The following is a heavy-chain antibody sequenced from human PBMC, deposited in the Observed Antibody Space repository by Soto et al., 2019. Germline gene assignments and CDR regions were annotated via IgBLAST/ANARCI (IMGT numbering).Heavy chain of an antibody. J-gene: IGHJ2*01. CDR3: AKTGPGRNWDFGYWYFDL. CDR1: GFTFSSYA. D-gene: IGHD1-7*01. V-gene: IGHV3-23*01. CDR2: ISGSGGST. Sequence: GGSLRLSCAASGFTFSSYAMSWVRQAPGKGLEWVSAISGSGGSTYYADSVKGRFTISRDNSKNTLYLQMNSLRAEDTAVYYCAKTGPGRNWDFGYWYFDLWGRGTLVTVSS.